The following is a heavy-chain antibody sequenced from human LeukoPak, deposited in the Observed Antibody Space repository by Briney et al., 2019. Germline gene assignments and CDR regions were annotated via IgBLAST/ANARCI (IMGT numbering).Heavy chain of an antibody. D-gene: IGHD3-3*01. CDR3: AAPGASGFVGNFWSGPLDF. Sequence: GASVKVSCRASGYTFTSHYMHWVRQAPGQGLEWMGVINPSVGSTSYPQKFQARVTMSRDTSTSTVYMELSSLKSEDTAVYYCAAPGASGFVGNFWSGPLDFWGQGALVTVSS. CDR2: INPSVGST. CDR1: GYTFTSHY. J-gene: IGHJ4*02. V-gene: IGHV1-46*01.